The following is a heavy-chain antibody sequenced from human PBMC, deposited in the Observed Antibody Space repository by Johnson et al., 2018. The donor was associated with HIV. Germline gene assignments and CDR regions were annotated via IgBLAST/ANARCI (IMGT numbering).Heavy chain of an antibody. J-gene: IGHJ3*02. CDR2: VSYDGSNK. V-gene: IGHV3-30-3*02. Sequence: QVLLVESGGGVVQPGRSLRLSCAASGFTFSSYAMHWVRQAPGKGLEWGAVVSYDGSNKYNADSVRGRFTISRDNSKNTLYLQMNSLRAEDTAIYYCAKSPAKDHGGNSGAFAIWGQGTMVTVSS. CDR3: AKSPAKDHGGNSGAFAI. D-gene: IGHD4-23*01. CDR1: GFTFSSYA.